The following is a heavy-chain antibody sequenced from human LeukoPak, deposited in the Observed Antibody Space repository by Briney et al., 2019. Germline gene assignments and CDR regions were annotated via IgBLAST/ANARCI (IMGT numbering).Heavy chain of an antibody. CDR2: INPDSGGT. D-gene: IGHD6-13*01. V-gene: IGHV1-2*02. J-gene: IGHJ4*02. Sequence: ASVKLSCTASGYTFTGYYMHWVRQAPGQGLEWMGWINPDSGGTNYAQKFQGRVTMTRDTSISTAYMELSRLKSDDTAVYYCARDQEQQQLYDYWGQGTLVTVSS. CDR1: GYTFTGYY. CDR3: ARDQEQQQLYDY.